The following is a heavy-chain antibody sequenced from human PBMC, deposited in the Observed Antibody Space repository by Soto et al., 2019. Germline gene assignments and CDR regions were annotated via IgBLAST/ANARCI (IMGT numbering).Heavy chain of an antibody. CDR2: ISGSGGST. CDR1: GFTFSSYA. Sequence: EVQLLESGGGLVQPGGSLRLSCAASGFTFSSYAMSWVRQAPGKGLEWVSAISGSGGSTYYADSAEGRITISRDNTKNTLYLQMNSLRAEDTAVYYCAKDKELLRYFDCLLNYFDYWGQGTLVTVSS. V-gene: IGHV3-23*01. J-gene: IGHJ4*02. CDR3: AKDKELLRYFDCLLNYFDY. D-gene: IGHD3-9*01.